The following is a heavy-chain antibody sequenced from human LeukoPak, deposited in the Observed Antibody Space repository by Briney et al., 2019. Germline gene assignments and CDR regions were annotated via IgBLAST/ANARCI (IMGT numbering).Heavy chain of an antibody. V-gene: IGHV3-23*01. D-gene: IGHD6-19*01. CDR1: GFIFSNYA. CDR2: ISGSGGST. CDR3: ASPRGKWAGTFDY. Sequence: GGSLRLSCVASGFIFSNYAMNWVRQAPGKGLEWVSAISGSGGSTYYADSVKGRFTISRDNSKNTLYLQMNSLRAEDTAVYYCASPRGKWAGTFDYWGQGTLVTVSS. J-gene: IGHJ4*02.